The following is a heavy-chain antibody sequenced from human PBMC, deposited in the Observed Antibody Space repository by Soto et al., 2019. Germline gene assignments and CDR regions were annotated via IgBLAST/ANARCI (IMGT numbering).Heavy chain of an antibody. Sequence: QPGGSLRLSCAASGFTFSTYAMSWVRLAPGKGLEWVSAISSSGGSTFYAGSVKGRFTISRDNAKNSVSLQMNSLRAEDTALYYCAPMLYTEEGVGLDVWGQGTTVTVSS. CDR1: GFTFSTYA. V-gene: IGHV3-23*01. CDR2: ISSSGGST. CDR3: APMLYTEEGVGLDV. D-gene: IGHD3-10*02. J-gene: IGHJ6*02.